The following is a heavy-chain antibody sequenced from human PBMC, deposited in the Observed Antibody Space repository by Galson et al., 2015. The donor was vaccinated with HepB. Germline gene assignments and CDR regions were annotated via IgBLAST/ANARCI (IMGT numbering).Heavy chain of an antibody. CDR1: GYTFTSYA. V-gene: IGHV1-3*01. CDR2: INPDNANT. D-gene: IGHD3/OR15-3a*01. J-gene: IGHJ4*02. Sequence: SVKVSCKASGYTFTSYAIHWVRQAPGQRLEWMGCINPDNANTKYSQSFQGRVTFTGDTSARTAYMGLTSLRSEDTAVYYCARDRSQGLDYWGQGTLVTVSS. CDR3: ARDRSQGLDY.